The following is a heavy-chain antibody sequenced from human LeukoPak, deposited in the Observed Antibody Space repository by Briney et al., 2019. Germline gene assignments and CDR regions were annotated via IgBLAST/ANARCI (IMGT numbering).Heavy chain of an antibody. CDR1: GFTFSSYG. J-gene: IGHJ4*02. D-gene: IGHD3-16*02. V-gene: IGHV3-30*02. Sequence: GGSLRLSCAASGFTFSSYGMHWVRQAPGKGLEWVAFIRYDGSNKYYADSVKGRFTISRDNSKNTLYLQMNSLRAEDTAVYYCASRPADIGRYDYVWGSYRYDFDYFDYWGQGTLVTVSS. CDR3: ASRPADIGRYDYVWGSYRYDFDYFDY. CDR2: IRYDGSNK.